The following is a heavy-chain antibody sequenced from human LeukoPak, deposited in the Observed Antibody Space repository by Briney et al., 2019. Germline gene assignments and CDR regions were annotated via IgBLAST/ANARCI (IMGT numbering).Heavy chain of an antibody. Sequence: SETLSLTCTVSGGSISSDYWSWIRQPPGKGLEWIGYIYYSGSTNYNPPLKSRVTISVDTSKNQFSLKLSSVTAADTAVYYCARSYGSGSYPNWGQGTLVTVSS. D-gene: IGHD3-10*01. CDR1: GGSISSDY. CDR3: ARSYGSGSYPN. CDR2: IYYSGST. V-gene: IGHV4-59*01. J-gene: IGHJ4*02.